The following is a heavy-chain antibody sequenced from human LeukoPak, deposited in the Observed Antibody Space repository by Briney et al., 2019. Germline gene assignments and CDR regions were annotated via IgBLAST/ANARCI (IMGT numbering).Heavy chain of an antibody. V-gene: IGHV4-38-2*02. Sequence: SETLSLTCTVSGYSISSGYYWGWIRQPPGKGLEWIGGIYHSGSTYYNPSLKSRVTISVDTSKNQFSLKLSAVTAADTAVYYCARGPYYFDYWGQGTLVTVSS. J-gene: IGHJ4*02. CDR1: GYSISSGYY. CDR3: ARGPYYFDY. CDR2: IYHSGST.